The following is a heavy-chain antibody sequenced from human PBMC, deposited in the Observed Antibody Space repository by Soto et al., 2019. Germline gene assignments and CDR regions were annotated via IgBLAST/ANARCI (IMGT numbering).Heavy chain of an antibody. D-gene: IGHD6-13*01. J-gene: IGHJ4*02. CDR2: IIPIFGTA. CDR3: ARVPRGFSNYYFDY. V-gene: IGHV1-69*01. Sequence: QVQLVQSGAEVKKPGSSVKVSCKASGGIFSSYAISWVRQAPGQGLEWMGGIIPIFGTANYAQKFQGRVTITADESTSTAYMELSSLRSEDTAVYYCARVPRGFSNYYFDYWGQGTLVTVSS. CDR1: GGIFSSYA.